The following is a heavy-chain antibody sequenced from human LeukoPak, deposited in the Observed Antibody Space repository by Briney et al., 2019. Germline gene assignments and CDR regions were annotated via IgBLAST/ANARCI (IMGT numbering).Heavy chain of an antibody. CDR2: NYSGGST. J-gene: IGHJ4*02. Sequence: GGSLRLSCAASGFTVSSNYMSWVRQAPGKGLEWVSVNYSGGSTYYADSVKGRFTISRDNSKNTVDLQMNSLRAEDTAVYYCARGHDYDSSVAYWGQGTLVTVSS. CDR3: ARGHDYDSSVAY. V-gene: IGHV3-66*01. D-gene: IGHD3-22*01. CDR1: GFTVSSNY.